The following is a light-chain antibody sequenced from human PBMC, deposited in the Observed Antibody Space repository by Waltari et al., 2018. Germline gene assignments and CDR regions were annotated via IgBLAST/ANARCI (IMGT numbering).Light chain of an antibody. Sequence: DIVMTHSPDALAVSLGERATINCTFSQNILYTSNNKTYLAWYQRKPGQPPKLLFYWASTRESGVPDRFSGSGSGTDFTLTISSLQAEDVAIYYCQQYYNTPYTFGQGTKLEI. CDR3: QQYYNTPYT. CDR1: QNILYTSNNKTY. CDR2: WAS. V-gene: IGKV4-1*01. J-gene: IGKJ2*01.